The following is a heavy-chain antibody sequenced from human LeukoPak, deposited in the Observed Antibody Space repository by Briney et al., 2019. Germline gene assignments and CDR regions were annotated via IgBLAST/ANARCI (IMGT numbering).Heavy chain of an antibody. Sequence: PGGSLRLSCAASGVTLSTYAMSWARQAPGKGLEWVAVISYDGITKYYADSVKGRFTISRENSKNTLYLQMNSLRGEDTAVYYCASGPLTGTTNYWGQGTLVTVSS. CDR3: ASGPLTGTTNY. J-gene: IGHJ4*02. CDR2: ISYDGITK. D-gene: IGHD1-7*01. CDR1: GVTLSTYA. V-gene: IGHV3-30-3*01.